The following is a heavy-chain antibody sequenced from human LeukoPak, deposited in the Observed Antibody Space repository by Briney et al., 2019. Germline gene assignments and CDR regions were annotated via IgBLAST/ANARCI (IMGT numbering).Heavy chain of an antibody. CDR2: MNPNSGNT. CDR3: ARGIHYYDSSGYYF. V-gene: IGHV1-8*01. J-gene: IGHJ4*02. Sequence: ASVKVSCKASGYTFASYDINWVRQATGQGLEWMGWMNPNSGNTGYAQKFQGRVTMTRNTSISTAYMELRSLRSEDTAVYYCARGIHYYDSSGYYFWGQGPLVPVSS. CDR1: GYTFASYD. D-gene: IGHD3-22*01.